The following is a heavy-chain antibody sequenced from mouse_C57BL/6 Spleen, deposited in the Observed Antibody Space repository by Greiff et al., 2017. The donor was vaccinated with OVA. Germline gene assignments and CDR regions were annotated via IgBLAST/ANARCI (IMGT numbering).Heavy chain of an antibody. CDR2: ISSGSSTI. J-gene: IGHJ4*01. CDR1: GFTFSDYG. CDR3: ANRNYDFFYAMGY. D-gene: IGHD2-1*01. V-gene: IGHV5-17*01. Sequence: EVQGVESGGGLVKPGGSLKLSCAASGFTFSDYGMHWVRQAPEKGLEWVAYISSGSSTIYYADTVKGRFTISRDNAKNTLFLQMTSLRSEDTAMYYCANRNYDFFYAMGYWGQGTSVTVSS.